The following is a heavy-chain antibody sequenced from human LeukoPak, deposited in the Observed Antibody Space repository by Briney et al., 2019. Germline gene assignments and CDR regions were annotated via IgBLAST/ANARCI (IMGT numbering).Heavy chain of an antibody. CDR2: INPNSGGT. Sequence: ASVKVSCKASGYTFTGYYMHWVRQAPGQGLEWMGWINPNSGGTNYAQKFQGRVTMTRDTSISTAYMELSRLRSDDTAVYYCARGSLRGGPIKPFDYWGQGTLVTVSS. J-gene: IGHJ4*02. V-gene: IGHV1-2*02. D-gene: IGHD3-10*01. CDR1: GYTFTGYY. CDR3: ARGSLRGGPIKPFDY.